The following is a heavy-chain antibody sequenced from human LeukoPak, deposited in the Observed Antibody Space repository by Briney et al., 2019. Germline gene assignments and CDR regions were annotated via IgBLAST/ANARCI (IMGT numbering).Heavy chain of an antibody. D-gene: IGHD5/OR15-5a*01. CDR1: GGSFSGYY. CDR2: INHSGST. Sequence: NPSETLSLTCAVYGGSFSGYYWSWIRRPPGKGLEWIGEINHSGSTNYNPSLKSRVTISVDTSKNQFSLKLSSVTAADTAVYYCARGSVAFDYWGQGTLVTVSS. J-gene: IGHJ4*02. CDR3: ARGSVAFDY. V-gene: IGHV4-34*01.